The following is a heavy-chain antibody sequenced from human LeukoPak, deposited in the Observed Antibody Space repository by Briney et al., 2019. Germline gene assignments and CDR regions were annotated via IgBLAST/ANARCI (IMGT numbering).Heavy chain of an antibody. CDR3: ARVLDEDGIVGATGAFDI. CDR2: INAGNGNT. J-gene: IGHJ3*02. D-gene: IGHD1-26*01. CDR1: GYTFTSYA. V-gene: IGHV1-3*03. Sequence: ASVKVSCMASGYTFTSYAMHWVRQAPGQRLEWMGWINAGNGNTKYSQEFQGRVTITRDTSASTAYMELSSLRSEDMAVYYCARVLDEDGIVGATGAFDIWGQGTMVTVSS.